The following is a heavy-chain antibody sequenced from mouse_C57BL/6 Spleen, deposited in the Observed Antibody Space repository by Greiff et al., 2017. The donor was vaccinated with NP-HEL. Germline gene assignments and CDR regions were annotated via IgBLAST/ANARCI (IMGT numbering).Heavy chain of an antibody. D-gene: IGHD1-1*01. J-gene: IGHJ2*01. V-gene: IGHV3-6*01. CDR3: ARDSYGSSYDY. CDR2: ISYDGSN. CDR1: GYSITSGYY. Sequence: ESGPGLVKPSQSLSLTCSVTGYSITSGYYWHWIRQFPGNKQEWMGYISYDGSNKYNPTLKNRISITRDTSKNQFFLKLNSVTTEDTATYYCARDSYGSSYDYWGQGTTLTVSS.